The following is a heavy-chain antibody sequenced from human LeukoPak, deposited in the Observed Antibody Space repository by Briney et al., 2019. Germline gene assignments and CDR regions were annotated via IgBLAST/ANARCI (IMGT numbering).Heavy chain of an antibody. D-gene: IGHD3-22*01. V-gene: IGHV4-59*01. CDR2: MSYRGST. J-gene: IGHJ5*02. CDR1: GGSISTYS. Sequence: PSETLSLTCTVSGGSISTYSWNWIRQAPGRGLEWIGYMSYRGSTNFNPSLRGRGTMSLDTSKKQFSLELTSVTAEDTAVYYCARGASTSSGYYGTYNWFDPWGQGTLVTVSS. CDR3: ARGASTSSGYYGTYNWFDP.